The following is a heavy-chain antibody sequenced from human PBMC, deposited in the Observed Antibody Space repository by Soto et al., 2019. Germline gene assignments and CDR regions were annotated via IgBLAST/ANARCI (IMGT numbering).Heavy chain of an antibody. J-gene: IGHJ4*02. CDR1: GGSISSGGDC. CDR2: IYLSGST. CDR3: ARDRRTGAYRGLFDY. V-gene: IGHV4-31*03. Sequence: SEPQSLTCTVSGGSISSGGDCCIWIRQHPGKGLEWIGDIYLSGSTFYNPSFKSRISISGDTSKNQISLNLSSVTAADTAVYYCARDRRTGAYRGLFDYWGQGTLDTVSS. D-gene: IGHD4-4*01.